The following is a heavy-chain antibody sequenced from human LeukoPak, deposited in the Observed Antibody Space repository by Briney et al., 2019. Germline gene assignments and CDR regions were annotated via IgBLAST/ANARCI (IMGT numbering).Heavy chain of an antibody. V-gene: IGHV1-2*02. J-gene: IGHJ6*03. CDR1: GYTFTGYY. Sequence: GTSVKVSCKASGYTFTGYYMHWVRQAPGQGLEWMGWINPNSGGTNYAQKFQGRVTMTRDTSISTAYMEPSSLRSEDTAVYYCARGYSSSWYGNYMDVWGKGTTVTVSS. CDR2: INPNSGGT. D-gene: IGHD6-13*01. CDR3: ARGYSSSWYGNYMDV.